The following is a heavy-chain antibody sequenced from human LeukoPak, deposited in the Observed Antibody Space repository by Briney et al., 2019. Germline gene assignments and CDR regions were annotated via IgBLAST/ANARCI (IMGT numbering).Heavy chain of an antibody. V-gene: IGHV1-46*01. CDR1: GYIFTTYY. Sequence: ASVKVSCKASGYIFTTYYVHWLRQAPGQGPERMGIINPRGGSTDYAQKFQGRVTMTSDTSTSTVYMELKSLRSEDTAVYFCARVGATGATADNWGQGTLVTVSS. CDR3: ARVGATGATADN. D-gene: IGHD2-21*02. CDR2: INPRGGST. J-gene: IGHJ4*02.